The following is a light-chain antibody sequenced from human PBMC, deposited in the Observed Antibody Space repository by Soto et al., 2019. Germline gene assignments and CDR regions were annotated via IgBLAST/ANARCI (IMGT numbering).Light chain of an antibody. CDR1: TSDIGAGYD. CDR2: GTT. J-gene: IGLJ1*01. V-gene: IGLV1-40*01. Sequence: QSVLTQPPSVSGAPGQRVTISCTGSTSDIGAGYDVHWYQQFPGTAPKLLIYGTTNRPSGVPDRFSGSKSGTSATLGITGFQTGDEADYYCGSWDSSLSAYVFATGTKLTVI. CDR3: GSWDSSLSAYV.